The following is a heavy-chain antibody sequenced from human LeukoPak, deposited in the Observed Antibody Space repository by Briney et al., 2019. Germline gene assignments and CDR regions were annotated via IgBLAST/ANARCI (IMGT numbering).Heavy chain of an antibody. V-gene: IGHV4-59*01. D-gene: IGHD3-22*01. CDR1: GGSISSYY. Sequence: SETLSLTCTVSGGSISSYYWSWIRQPPGKGLEWIGYIYYSGSTNYNPSLKSRVTISVDTSKNQFSLKLSSVTAADTAVYYCARDLDYYDSSGSLDAFDIWGRGTMVTVSS. J-gene: IGHJ3*02. CDR3: ARDLDYYDSSGSLDAFDI. CDR2: IYYSGST.